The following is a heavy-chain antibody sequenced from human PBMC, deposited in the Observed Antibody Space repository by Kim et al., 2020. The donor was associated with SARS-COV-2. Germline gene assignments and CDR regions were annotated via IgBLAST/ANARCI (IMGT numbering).Heavy chain of an antibody. J-gene: IGHJ6*02. D-gene: IGHD3-10*01. Sequence: GGSLRLSCAASGFTFSSYGMHWVRQAPGKGLEWVAVIWYDGSNKYYADSVKGRFTISRDNSKNTLYLQMNSLRAEDTAVYYCARGPRGFGELLDYYYYGMDVWGQGTTDTVSS. CDR1: GFTFSSYG. V-gene: IGHV3-33*01. CDR3: ARGPRGFGELLDYYYYGMDV. CDR2: IWYDGSNK.